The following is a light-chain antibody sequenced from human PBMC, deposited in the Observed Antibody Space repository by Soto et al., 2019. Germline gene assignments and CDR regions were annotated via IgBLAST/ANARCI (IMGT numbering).Light chain of an antibody. CDR1: QSVSSSY. CDR3: QQFGNSPQG. V-gene: IGKV3-20*01. CDR2: GAS. Sequence: EIVLTQSPGTLSLSPGERATLSCRASQSVSSSYLAWYQQKPGQAPRLLIYGASSRATGIPDRFSGSGSGTDFTLTISRLEPEDFAVYYCQQFGNSPQGFGYGTRLEIK. J-gene: IGKJ5*01.